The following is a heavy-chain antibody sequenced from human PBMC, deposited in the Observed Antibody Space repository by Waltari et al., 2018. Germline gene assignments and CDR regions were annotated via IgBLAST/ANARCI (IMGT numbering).Heavy chain of an antibody. CDR3: ATKSGSYYGAFDY. J-gene: IGHJ4*02. CDR2: IYSGGSST. Sequence: EVQLLESGGGLVQPGGSLRLSCAASGFTFSSYAMSWVRKAPGKGLEWVSVIYSGGSSTYYADSVKGRFTISRDNSKNTLYLQMNSLRAEDTAVYYCATKSGSYYGAFDYWGQGTLVTVSS. D-gene: IGHD1-26*01. CDR1: GFTFSSYA. V-gene: IGHV3-23*03.